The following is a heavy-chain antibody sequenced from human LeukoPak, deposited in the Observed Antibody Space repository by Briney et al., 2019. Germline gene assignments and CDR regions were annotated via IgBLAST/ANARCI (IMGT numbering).Heavy chain of an antibody. CDR1: GGSISSGGYY. J-gene: IGHJ6*02. V-gene: IGHV4-31*03. D-gene: IGHD6-19*01. CDR3: ARTGSGWYGVYYYYGMDV. CDR2: IYYSGST. Sequence: SETLSLTCTVSGGSISSGGYYWSWIRQHPGKGLEWIGYIYYSGSTYYNPSLKSRVTISVDTSKNQFSLKLSSVTAADTAVLYCARTGSGWYGVYYYYGMDVWGQGTTVTVSS.